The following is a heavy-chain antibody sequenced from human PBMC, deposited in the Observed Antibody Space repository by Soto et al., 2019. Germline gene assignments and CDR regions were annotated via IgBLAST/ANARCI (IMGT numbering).Heavy chain of an antibody. Sequence: SVKVSCKDYGGTFSSNTISWVRQAPGQGLEWMGRIIPILGIANYAQKFQGRVTITADKSTSTAYMELSSLRSEDTAVYYCARAYHCSGGCCYSLPGYDYYYYGMDFWAQGTTVTVSS. CDR3: ARAYHCSGGCCYSLPGYDYYYYGMDF. J-gene: IGHJ6*02. V-gene: IGHV1-69*02. CDR2: IIPILGIA. CDR1: GGTFSSNT. D-gene: IGHD2-15*01.